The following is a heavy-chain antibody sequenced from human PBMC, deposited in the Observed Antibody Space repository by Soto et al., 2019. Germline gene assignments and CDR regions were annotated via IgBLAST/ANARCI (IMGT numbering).Heavy chain of an antibody. V-gene: IGHV1-69*06. CDR3: AGREDYYDSSDNWFDP. D-gene: IGHD3-22*01. CDR1: GGTFSSYA. Sequence: GASVKVSCKASGGTFSSYAISWVRQAPGQGLEWMGGIIPIFGTANYAQKFQGRVTITADKSTSTAYMELSSLRSEDTAVYYCAGREDYYDSSDNWFDPWGQGTPVTVSS. J-gene: IGHJ5*02. CDR2: IIPIFGTA.